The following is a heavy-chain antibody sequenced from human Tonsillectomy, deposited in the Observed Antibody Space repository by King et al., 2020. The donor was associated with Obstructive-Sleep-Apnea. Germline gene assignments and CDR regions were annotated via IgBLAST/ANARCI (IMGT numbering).Heavy chain of an antibody. Sequence: VQLVESGAEVKKPGSSVKVSCKASGGTFSSYAISWVRQAPGQGLEWMGGIIPIFGTANYAQKFQGRVTLTADESTSTAYMELSSLRSEDTAVYYCARDKEQLLPYGMDVWGQGTTVTVSS. CDR2: IIPIFGTA. D-gene: IGHD6-13*01. V-gene: IGHV1-69*01. J-gene: IGHJ6*02. CDR3: ARDKEQLLPYGMDV. CDR1: GGTFSSYA.